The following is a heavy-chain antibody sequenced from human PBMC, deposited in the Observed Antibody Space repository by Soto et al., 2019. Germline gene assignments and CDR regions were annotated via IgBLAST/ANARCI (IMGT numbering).Heavy chain of an antibody. V-gene: IGHV4-30-4*08. CDR1: GGSISSEYFH. J-gene: IGHJ6*02. D-gene: IGHD2-15*01. Sequence: QVQLQQSGPGLVEPSQTLSLTCAVSGGSISSEYFHWTWIRQSPGQGLAWIGYIHYTGSIMYTPSFPARVNMPVASTTTRVARHQTDLTARDWDAYWPARGHGVAGRHCTPLAVWGRGTTGTVS. CDR2: IHYTGSI. CDR3: ARGHGVAGRHCTPLAV.